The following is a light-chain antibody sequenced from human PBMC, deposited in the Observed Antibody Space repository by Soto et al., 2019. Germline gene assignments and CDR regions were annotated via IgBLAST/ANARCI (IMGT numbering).Light chain of an antibody. Sequence: DIQITQFPSTLSASVGDSVTITCRASQSVSNRLAWFQQKSGEAPNLLIHKASSLESGVPSRFSGSGSGTEFTLTISSLQPDDFATYYCQQYNTYSWTFGQGTKVEIK. CDR2: KAS. V-gene: IGKV1-5*03. J-gene: IGKJ1*01. CDR1: QSVSNR. CDR3: QQYNTYSWT.